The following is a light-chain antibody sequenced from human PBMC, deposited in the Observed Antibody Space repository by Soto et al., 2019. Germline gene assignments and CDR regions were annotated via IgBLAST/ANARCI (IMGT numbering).Light chain of an antibody. CDR3: QQSNTAPLT. Sequence: DIQMTQSPSSLSASVGDRVTITCRASQRITTYLSWYQQKPGKAPKLLIHTASILQSGVPSRFSGSGSGTDFTLTISSLQPEDFATYYCQQSNTAPLTFGGGTKVEIK. J-gene: IGKJ4*01. CDR2: TAS. CDR1: QRITTY. V-gene: IGKV1-39*01.